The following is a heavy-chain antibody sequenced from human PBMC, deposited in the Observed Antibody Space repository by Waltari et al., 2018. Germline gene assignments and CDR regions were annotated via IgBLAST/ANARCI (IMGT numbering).Heavy chain of an antibody. V-gene: IGHV1-69*04. D-gene: IGHD1-26*01. CDR2: IIPILGIA. CDR3: ARVVIVGAKNYYYMDV. J-gene: IGHJ6*03. CDR1: GGTFSSYA. Sequence: QVQLVQSGAEVKKPGSSVKVSCKASGGTFSSYAISWVRQAPGQGLEWMGGIIPILGIANYAQKFQGRVTMTRDTSISTAYMELSRLRSDDTAVYYCARVVIVGAKNYYYMDVWGKGNTVTVSS.